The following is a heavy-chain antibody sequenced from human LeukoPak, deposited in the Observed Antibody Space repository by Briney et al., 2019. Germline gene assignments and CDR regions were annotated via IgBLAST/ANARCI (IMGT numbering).Heavy chain of an antibody. CDR1: GGSISSYY. J-gene: IGHJ4*02. D-gene: IGHD6-13*01. V-gene: IGHV4-59*01. Sequence: PSETLSLTCTVSGGSISSYYWSWIRQPPGKGLEWIGYIYYSGSTNYNPSLKSRVTISVDTSKNQFPLKLSSVTAADTAVYYCAISLAAGFDYWGQGTLVTVSS. CDR3: AISLAAGFDY. CDR2: IYYSGST.